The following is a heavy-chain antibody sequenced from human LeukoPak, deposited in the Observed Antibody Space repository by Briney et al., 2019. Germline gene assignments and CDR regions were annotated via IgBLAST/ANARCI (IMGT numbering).Heavy chain of an antibody. V-gene: IGHV3-43*01. Sequence: GGSLRLSCAASGFTFDDYTMHWVRQAPGKGLEWVSLISWDGGSTYYADSVKGRFTISRDNSKNSLYLQMNSLRAEDTAIYYCAKDGYCFDSSGYYNYWGQGTLVTVSS. CDR1: GFTFDDYT. J-gene: IGHJ4*02. CDR2: ISWDGGST. CDR3: AKDGYCFDSSGYYNY. D-gene: IGHD3-22*01.